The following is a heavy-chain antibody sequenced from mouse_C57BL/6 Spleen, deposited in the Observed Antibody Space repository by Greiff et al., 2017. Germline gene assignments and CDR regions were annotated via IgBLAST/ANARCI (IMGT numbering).Heavy chain of an antibody. J-gene: IGHJ1*03. D-gene: IGHD1-1*01. V-gene: IGHV1-5*01. Sequence: EVQLQESGTVLARPGASVKMSCKTSGYTFTSYWMHWVKQRPGQGPEWIGAIYPGNSDTSYNQKFKGKAKLTAVTSASTAYMGRSSLTNEDSAVYYGRAYYYGSSYGYFDVWSTGTTVTVSS. CDR2: IYPGNSDT. CDR1: GYTFTSYW. CDR3: RAYYYGSSYGYFDV.